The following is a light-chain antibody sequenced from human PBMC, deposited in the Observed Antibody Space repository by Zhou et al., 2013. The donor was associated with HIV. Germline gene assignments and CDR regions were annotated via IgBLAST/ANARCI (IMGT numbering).Light chain of an antibody. CDR3: QQRSTSLT. Sequence: EIVLTQSPGTLSLSPGERATLSCRASQSVSSIYLAWYQQKAGQAPRLLIYGVSRRAAGIPARFTGSGSGTDFTLTISSLEPEDFAVYYCQQRSTSLTFGGGTRVEIK. CDR2: GVS. J-gene: IGKJ4*01. V-gene: IGKV3D-20*02. CDR1: QSVSSIY.